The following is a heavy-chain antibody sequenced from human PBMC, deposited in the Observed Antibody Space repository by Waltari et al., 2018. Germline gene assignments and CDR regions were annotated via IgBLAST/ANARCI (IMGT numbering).Heavy chain of an antibody. D-gene: IGHD6-6*01. CDR3: ARDSTRRFDY. J-gene: IGHJ4*02. CDR2: INEDGSEK. V-gene: IGHV3-7*01. Sequence: EVQLVESGGGLVQPGGSLRLSCAASGFSFSSYWMTWVRQTPGKGREWGASINEDGSEKQYVDSVKGRFTISRDNAKNSLYLKMKSLRADDTAVYYCARDSTRRFDYWGQGTLVTVSS. CDR1: GFSFSSYW.